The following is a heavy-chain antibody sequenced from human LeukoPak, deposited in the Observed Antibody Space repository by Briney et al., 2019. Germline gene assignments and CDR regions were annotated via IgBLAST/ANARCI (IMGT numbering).Heavy chain of an antibody. D-gene: IGHD2-15*01. CDR2: IYYSGST. CDR3: ARLSGGPTRFDY. Sequence: SETLSLTCTVSVGSISTYYWTWIRQPPGKGLEWIGYIYYSGSTNYNPSLKSRVTISLATSKNQFSLKLTSVTAADTAVYYCARLSGGPTRFDYGGQGTLVTVSS. J-gene: IGHJ4*02. V-gene: IGHV4-59*08. CDR1: VGSISTYY.